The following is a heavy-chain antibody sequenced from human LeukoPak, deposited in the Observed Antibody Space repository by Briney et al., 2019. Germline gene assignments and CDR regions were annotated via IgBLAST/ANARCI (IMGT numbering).Heavy chain of an antibody. V-gene: IGHV4-4*07. CDR1: GGSISSYY. CDR3: ARGDFSGSYYEIDY. D-gene: IGHD1-26*01. CDR2: IYTSGST. Sequence: SETLSLTCTVSGGSISSYYWSWIRQPAGKGLEWIGRIYTSGSTNYNPSLKSRVTMSVDTSKNQFSLKLSSVTAADTAVYYCARGDFSGSYYEIDYWGQGTLVTVSS. J-gene: IGHJ4*02.